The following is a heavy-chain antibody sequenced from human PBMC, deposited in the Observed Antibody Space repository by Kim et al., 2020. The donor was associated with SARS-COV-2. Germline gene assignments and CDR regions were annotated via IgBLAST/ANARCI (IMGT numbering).Heavy chain of an antibody. CDR3: AKASDSSGYYLAYYYYGMDV. V-gene: IGHV3-33*06. D-gene: IGHD3-22*01. CDR1: GFTFSSYG. J-gene: IGHJ6*02. Sequence: GGSLRLSCAASGFTFSSYGMHWVRQAPGKGLEWVAVIWYDGSNKYYADSVKGRFTISRDNSKNTLYLQMNSLRAEDTAVYYCAKASDSSGYYLAYYYYGMDVWGQGTTVTVSS. CDR2: IWYDGSNK.